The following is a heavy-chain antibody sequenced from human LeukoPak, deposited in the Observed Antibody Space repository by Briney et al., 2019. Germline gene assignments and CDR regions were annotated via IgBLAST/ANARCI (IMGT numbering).Heavy chain of an antibody. CDR3: AKVGREETYYSESSIVH. CDR2: IYSGGST. J-gene: IGHJ4*02. V-gene: IGHV3-66*01. Sequence: GGSLRLSCAASGFTVSSNYMSWVRHTPGKGLEWVSLIYSGGSTYYADSVKGRFTISRDNSKNTLYLQMDSLRAEDTAVYYCAKVGREETYYSESSIVHWGQGTLVTVSS. CDR1: GFTVSSNY. D-gene: IGHD3-22*01.